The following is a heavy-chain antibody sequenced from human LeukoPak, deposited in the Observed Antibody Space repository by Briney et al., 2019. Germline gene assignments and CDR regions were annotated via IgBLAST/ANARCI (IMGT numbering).Heavy chain of an antibody. D-gene: IGHD4-17*01. CDR3: ARALYGDYGESYFDY. V-gene: IGHV3-53*01. Sequence: GGSLRLSCAASGFTVSSNYMSWVRQAPGKGLEWVSVIYSSGSTYYADSVKGRFTISRDNSKNTLYLQMNSLRAEDTAVYYCARALYGDYGESYFDYWGQGTLVTVSS. CDR2: IYSSGST. J-gene: IGHJ4*02. CDR1: GFTVSSNY.